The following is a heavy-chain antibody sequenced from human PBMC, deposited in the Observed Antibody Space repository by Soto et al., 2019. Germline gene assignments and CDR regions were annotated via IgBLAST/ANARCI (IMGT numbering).Heavy chain of an antibody. D-gene: IGHD3-3*01. CDR2: INSDGSSI. Sequence: EVQLVESGGDLVQPGGFLRLSCATSGFTFSRYWMHWVRQVPGKGLVWVSRINSDGSSISYSDSVKGRFTISRDNAKNTWYLQMNRLRVEDTALYYWARLPVDTITSLDYWGQGTLVTVSS. J-gene: IGHJ4*02. CDR1: GFTFSRYW. CDR3: ARLPVDTITSLDY. V-gene: IGHV3-74*01.